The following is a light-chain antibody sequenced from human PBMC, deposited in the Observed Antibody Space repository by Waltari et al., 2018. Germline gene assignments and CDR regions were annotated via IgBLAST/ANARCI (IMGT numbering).Light chain of an antibody. CDR3: QSPRSSGSYHWL. J-gene: IGLJ3*02. CDR1: TLSKEY. Sequence: SYELTQPPSVAVSPGQTVRITSSGGTLSKEYAYWYQQKPGQAPILLIYKDTNRPSGFPEGLSGSTSGKTVTLNITGDQAEDGAAYYCQSPRSSGSYHWLFGGGTKLTVL. V-gene: IGLV3-25*03. CDR2: KDT.